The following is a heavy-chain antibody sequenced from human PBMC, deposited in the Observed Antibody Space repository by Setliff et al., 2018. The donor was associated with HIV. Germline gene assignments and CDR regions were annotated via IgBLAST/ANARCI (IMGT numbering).Heavy chain of an antibody. Sequence: ASVKVSCKGSGYILSSYGISWVRQAPGQGLEWMGWISPYNGVTNYAQRFQGRVTMTTDTSTSAAYMELRGLRPDDTAIYYCVRLVRYCSKTACQRISGEEVWGQGTLVTVSS. D-gene: IGHD3-10*01. J-gene: IGHJ4*02. CDR1: GYILSSYG. V-gene: IGHV1-18*01. CDR3: VRLVRYCSKTACQRISGEEV. CDR2: ISPYNGVT.